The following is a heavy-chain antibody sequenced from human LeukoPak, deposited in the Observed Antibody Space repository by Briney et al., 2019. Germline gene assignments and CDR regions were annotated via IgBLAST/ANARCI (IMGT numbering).Heavy chain of an antibody. Sequence: PGGSLRLSCAASGFTVTNAWMNWVRQAPGKGLEWVGLLKSKSDGGTTDYAAPVKGRFTMSRDNSKNTLYLQMNSLKTEDTAVYYRTTVRVNDYVWGSYRYSYFDYWGQGTLVTVSS. D-gene: IGHD3-16*02. CDR2: LKSKSDGGTT. J-gene: IGHJ4*02. CDR3: TTVRVNDYVWGSYRYSYFDY. CDR1: GFTVTNAW. V-gene: IGHV3-15*01.